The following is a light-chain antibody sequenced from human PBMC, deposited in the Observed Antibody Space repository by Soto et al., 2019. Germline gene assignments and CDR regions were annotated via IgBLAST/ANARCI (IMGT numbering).Light chain of an antibody. Sequence: DIVMTQSPDSLAVSLGERATINCKSSQSVLYSSNNKNYLAWYQQKPGQPPKLLIYWASTRESGVPDRFSGSGSGTDFTLTISSLQAEDVAVYYCQQYDTFGQGTKVEIK. CDR1: QSVLYSSNNKNY. CDR2: WAS. J-gene: IGKJ1*01. CDR3: QQYDT. V-gene: IGKV4-1*01.